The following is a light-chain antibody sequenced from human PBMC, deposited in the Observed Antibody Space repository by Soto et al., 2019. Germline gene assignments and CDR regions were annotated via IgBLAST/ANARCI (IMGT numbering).Light chain of an antibody. Sequence: DIQMTQSPSTLSASVGDRVPITCRASQSISFWLAWYQQKPGKAPKLLIFKASSLESGVPSRFSGSGSGTEFTLTISSLQPDDFATYYCQQYNSYPMTFGQGTRLEIK. CDR1: QSISFW. V-gene: IGKV1-5*03. J-gene: IGKJ5*01. CDR3: QQYNSYPMT. CDR2: KAS.